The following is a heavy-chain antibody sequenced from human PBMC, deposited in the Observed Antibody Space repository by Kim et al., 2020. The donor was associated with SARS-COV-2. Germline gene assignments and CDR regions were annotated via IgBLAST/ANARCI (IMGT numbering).Heavy chain of an antibody. V-gene: IGHV4-59*08. CDR2: IYHSGST. Sequence: SETLSLTCTVSGGSISSYYWSWIRQPPGKGLEWIGYIYHSGSTNYNPSLKSRVTISVDTSKNQFSLKLSSVTAADTAVYYCARLSSITGASDFWGQGTMV. J-gene: IGHJ3*01. CDR3: ARLSSITGASDF. CDR1: GGSISSYY. D-gene: IGHD3-10*01.